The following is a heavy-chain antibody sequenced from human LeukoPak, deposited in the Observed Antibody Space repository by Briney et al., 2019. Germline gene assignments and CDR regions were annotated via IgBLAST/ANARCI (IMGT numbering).Heavy chain of an antibody. Sequence: PSETLSLTCTVSGGSISSNSYYWSWLRQPAGKGLAWIGRIYASGSTNYNASLKSRVTISVDTSKNQFSLKLSSVTAADTAVYYCARMDCSSTSCYVDCWGQGTLVTVSS. J-gene: IGHJ4*02. V-gene: IGHV4-61*02. CDR3: ARMDCSSTSCYVDC. D-gene: IGHD2-2*01. CDR1: GGSISSNSYY. CDR2: IYASGST.